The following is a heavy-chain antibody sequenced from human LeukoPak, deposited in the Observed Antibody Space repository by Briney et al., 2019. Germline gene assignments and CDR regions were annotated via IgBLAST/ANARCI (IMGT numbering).Heavy chain of an antibody. CDR1: GGSISSGSYY. CDR3: AREGEYSNRLDP. J-gene: IGHJ5*02. V-gene: IGHV4-61*02. CDR2: FYTSGST. D-gene: IGHD4-11*01. Sequence: SETLSLTCTVSGGSISSGSYYWSWVRQPAGKGLEWIGRFYTSGSTDYNPSLKSRVTISVDTSKNQFSLKLSSVTAADTAVYYCAREGEYSNRLDPWGQGTLVTVSS.